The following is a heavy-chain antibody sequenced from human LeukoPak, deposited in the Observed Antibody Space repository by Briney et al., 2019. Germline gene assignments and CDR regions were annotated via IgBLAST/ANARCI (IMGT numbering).Heavy chain of an antibody. J-gene: IGHJ3*02. CDR1: GGTFSSYA. Sequence: SVKVSCKASGGTFSSYAISWVRQAPGQGLEWMGRIIPILGIANYAQKFQGRVTITADKSTSTAYMELSSLRSEDTAVYYCASSNRVAGFDAFDIWGQGTMVTVSS. D-gene: IGHD6-19*01. V-gene: IGHV1-69*04. CDR2: IIPILGIA. CDR3: ASSNRVAGFDAFDI.